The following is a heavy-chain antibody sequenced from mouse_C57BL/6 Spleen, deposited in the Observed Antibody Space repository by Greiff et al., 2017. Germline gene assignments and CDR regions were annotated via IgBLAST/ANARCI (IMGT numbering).Heavy chain of an antibody. CDR2: IYPSDSET. V-gene: IGHV1-61*01. D-gene: IGHD2-3*01. J-gene: IGHJ2*01. CDR3: AREDGYYDY. Sequence: QVQLQQPGAELVRPGSSVKLSCKASGYTFTIYWMDWVKQRPGQGLEWIGNIYPSDSETHYNQKFKDKATLTVDKSSSTAYMQLSSLTSEDSAVYYCAREDGYYDYWGQGTTLTVSS. CDR1: GYTFTIYW.